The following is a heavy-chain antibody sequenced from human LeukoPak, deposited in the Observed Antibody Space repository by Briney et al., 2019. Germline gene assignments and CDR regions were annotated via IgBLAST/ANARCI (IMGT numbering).Heavy chain of an antibody. CDR2: ISIGGDTT. CDR1: GFTFSSHG. J-gene: IGHJ4*02. V-gene: IGHV3-23*01. D-gene: IGHD4-17*01. Sequence: GGSLRLSCAASGFTFSSHGMCWVRQAPGRGLEWVSSISIGGDTTYSDSVKGRFTISRDNSKNTLYLQLDSLRAEDMAIYYCANEIRPKDCWGQGNLVTVSS. CDR3: ANEIRPKDC.